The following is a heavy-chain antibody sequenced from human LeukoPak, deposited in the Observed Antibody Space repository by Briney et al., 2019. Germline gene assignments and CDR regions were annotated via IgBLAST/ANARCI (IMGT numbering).Heavy chain of an antibody. J-gene: IGHJ4*02. V-gene: IGHV4-30-2*01. CDR1: GGSISSGGYS. D-gene: IGHD4-17*01. CDR2: IYHSGST. Sequence: PSQTLSLTCAVSGGSISSGGYSWSWIRQPPGKGLEWIGYIYHSGSTYYNPSLKSRVTISVDRSKNQFSLKLNSVTAADTAVYYCARGVGIGYGDYGHFDYWGQGTLVTVSS. CDR3: ARGVGIGYGDYGHFDY.